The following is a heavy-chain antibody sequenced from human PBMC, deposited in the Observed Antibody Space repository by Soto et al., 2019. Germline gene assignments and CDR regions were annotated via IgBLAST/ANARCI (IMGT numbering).Heavy chain of an antibody. V-gene: IGHV2-5*02. CDR2: IYWDDDK. Sequence: QITLKESGPTLVKPTQTLTLTCTFSGFSLSSTRMAVGWIRQPPGKALEWLALIYWDDDKRYSPFLKSRLTITKDSSKNQVVLTMSHMDPVDTARYFCAHIVVAGLGYYFYYWGQGTLVTVSA. D-gene: IGHD6-19*01. J-gene: IGHJ4*02. CDR1: GFSLSSTRMA. CDR3: AHIVVAGLGYYFYY.